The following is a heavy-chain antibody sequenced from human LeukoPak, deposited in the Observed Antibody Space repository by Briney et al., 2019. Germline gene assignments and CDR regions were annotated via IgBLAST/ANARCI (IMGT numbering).Heavy chain of an antibody. CDR3: ARRGTNCGRFDY. V-gene: IGHV4-61*01. CDR2: ISYREST. D-gene: IGHD1-7*01. CDR1: GGSLSSGSAC. Sequence: PPQTLSLTCTLSGGSLSSGSACCGWIRDPPGKGLEGIAQISYRESTNNNPSPESRFTISLQTSKNPWSLKRRSLHTAHTAVYYCARRGTNCGRFDYWGQGTLVTVSS. J-gene: IGHJ4*02.